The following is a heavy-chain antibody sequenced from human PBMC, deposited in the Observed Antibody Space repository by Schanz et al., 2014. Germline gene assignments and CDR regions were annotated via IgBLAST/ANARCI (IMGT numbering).Heavy chain of an antibody. CDR1: GFTFSAYA. J-gene: IGHJ3*02. CDR2: ISASGGTT. CDR3: AKSDAFDI. V-gene: IGHV3-23*01. Sequence: EVQLLESGGGLVQPGGSLRLSCAASGFTFSAYAMTWVRQIPGKGLEWVSAISASGGTTYYADSVKGRFTISRDNSKNTVYIQMNSLRAEDTAVYYCAKSDAFDIWGQGTLVTVSS.